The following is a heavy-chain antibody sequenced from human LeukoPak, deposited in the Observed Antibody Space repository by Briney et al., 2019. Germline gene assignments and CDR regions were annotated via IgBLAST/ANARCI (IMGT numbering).Heavy chain of an antibody. CDR2: IYSGGST. Sequence: PGGSLRLSCAASGFTVSSNYMSWVRQAPGKGLEWVSVIYSGGSTYYADSAKGRFTISRDNSKNTLYLQMNSLRAEDTAVYYCARATVTADLYYYYYYGMDVWGQGTTVTVSS. D-gene: IGHD4-17*01. V-gene: IGHV3-66*01. J-gene: IGHJ6*02. CDR3: ARATVTADLYYYYYYGMDV. CDR1: GFTVSSNY.